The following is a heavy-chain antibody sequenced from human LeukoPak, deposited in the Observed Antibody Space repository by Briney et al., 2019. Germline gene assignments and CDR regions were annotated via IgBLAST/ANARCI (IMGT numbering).Heavy chain of an antibody. CDR1: GGTFSSYA. CDR3: ALSPPPSYSSSFDY. V-gene: IGHV1-69*05. J-gene: IGHJ4*02. D-gene: IGHD6-13*01. CDR2: IIPIFGTA. Sequence: ASVKVSCKASGGTFSSYAISWVRQAPGQGLEWMGGIIPIFGTANYAQKFQGRVTITTDESTSTAYMELSSLRSEDTAVYYCALSPPPSYSSSFDYWGQGTLVTVSS.